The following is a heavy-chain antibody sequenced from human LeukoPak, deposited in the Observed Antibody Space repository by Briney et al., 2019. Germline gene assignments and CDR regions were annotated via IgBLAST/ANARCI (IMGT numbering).Heavy chain of an antibody. V-gene: IGHV3-30*02. CDR1: GFIFSRYA. Sequence: GGSLRLSCAASGFIFSRYAMHWVRQAPGKGLEWVAFIRYDGSNKYYADSVKGRFTISRDNSKNTLYLQMNSLRPEDTAVYYCAKGRSSSNWYYFDYWGQGTLVTVSS. CDR2: IRYDGSNK. CDR3: AKGRSSSNWYYFDY. D-gene: IGHD6-13*01. J-gene: IGHJ4*02.